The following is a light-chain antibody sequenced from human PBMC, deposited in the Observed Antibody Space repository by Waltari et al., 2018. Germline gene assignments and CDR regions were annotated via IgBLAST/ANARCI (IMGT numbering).Light chain of an antibody. CDR1: QRISNF. Sequence: IQMTQSPSSLTASVGDRVPITCRASQRISNFLNWYQQKPGKAPKLLIYAASSLQSGVPSRFSGGASGTDFTLTISSLQPEDFATYYCLQDYDYPRTFGQGTRVELK. CDR2: AAS. V-gene: IGKV1-6*01. J-gene: IGKJ1*01. CDR3: LQDYDYPRT.